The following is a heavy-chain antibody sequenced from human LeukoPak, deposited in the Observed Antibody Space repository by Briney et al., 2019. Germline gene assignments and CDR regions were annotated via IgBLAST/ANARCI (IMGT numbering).Heavy chain of an antibody. V-gene: IGHV1-3*01. CDR2: INAGNGNT. CDR3: ARGLGGRRVYHYYGMDV. CDR1: GYTFTSYA. Sequence: ASVKVSCKASGYTFTSYAMHWVRQAPGQRLEWMGWINAGNGNTKYSQKFQGRVTITRDTSASTAYMELSSLRSEDTAVYYCARGLGGRRVYHYYGMDVWGKGTTVTVSS. J-gene: IGHJ6*04. D-gene: IGHD3-16*01.